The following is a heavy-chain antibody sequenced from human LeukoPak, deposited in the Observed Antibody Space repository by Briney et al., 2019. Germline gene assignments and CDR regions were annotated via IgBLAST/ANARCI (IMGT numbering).Heavy chain of an antibody. CDR1: GYTFTSYG. J-gene: IGHJ4*02. Sequence: ASVKVSCKASGYTFTSYGISWVRQAPGQGLEWMGWISTYNGNTNYAQKVQGRVTMATDTSTSTAYMELRSLRSDDTAVYYCARDYSSGWPNFDYWGQGTLVTVSS. CDR3: ARDYSSGWPNFDY. D-gene: IGHD6-19*01. V-gene: IGHV1-18*01. CDR2: ISTYNGNT.